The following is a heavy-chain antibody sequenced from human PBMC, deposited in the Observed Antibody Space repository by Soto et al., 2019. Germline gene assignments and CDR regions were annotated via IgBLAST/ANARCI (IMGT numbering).Heavy chain of an antibody. J-gene: IGHJ6*02. CDR1: GYIFATYG. Sequence: QVQLVQSGDEVRKPGSSVKVSCKASGYIFATYGIAWVRQAPGQGLEWMGWISAYSGNTHYASKVQGRLTMTPDTSTSTAYMALGRLTSDDTVAYYCAMVDNYVTPTPQDVWGQGTTVTVSS. CDR3: AMVDNYVTPTPQDV. D-gene: IGHD3-16*01. V-gene: IGHV1-18*01. CDR2: ISAYSGNT.